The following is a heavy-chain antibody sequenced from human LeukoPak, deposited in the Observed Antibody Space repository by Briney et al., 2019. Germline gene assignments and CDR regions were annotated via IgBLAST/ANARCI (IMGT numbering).Heavy chain of an antibody. Sequence: GRSLRLSCTASGFTFSNYGMHWVRQAPGKGLEWVAVMWVWNDGSNEYYADSVKGRFTIARDNSKNTLYLQMVSLRAEDTADYYCARDREDYGGNSGHDYWGQGTLVTVSS. V-gene: IGHV3-33*01. CDR3: ARDREDYGGNSGHDY. CDR1: GFTFSNYG. CDR2: MWVWNDGSNE. J-gene: IGHJ4*02. D-gene: IGHD4-23*01.